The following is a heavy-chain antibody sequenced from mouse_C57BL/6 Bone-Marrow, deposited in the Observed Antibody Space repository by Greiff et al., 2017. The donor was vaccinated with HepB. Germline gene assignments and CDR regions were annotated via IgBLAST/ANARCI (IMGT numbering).Heavy chain of an antibody. CDR1: GYSFTGYY. Sequence: LQQSGPELVKPGASVKISCKASGYSFTGYYMNWVKQSPEKSLEWIGEINPSTGGTTYNQKFKAKATLTVDKSSSTAYMQLKSLTSEDSAVYYCARKLQSRNYFDYWGQGTTLTVSS. D-gene: IGHD2-1*01. CDR3: ARKLQSRNYFDY. CDR2: INPSTGGT. V-gene: IGHV1-42*01. J-gene: IGHJ2*01.